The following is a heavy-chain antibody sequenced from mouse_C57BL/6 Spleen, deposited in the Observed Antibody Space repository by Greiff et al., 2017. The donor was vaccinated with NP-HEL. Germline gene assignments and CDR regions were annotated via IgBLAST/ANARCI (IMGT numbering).Heavy chain of an antibody. CDR3: ARSHDYDGFAY. CDR1: GYAFSSSW. CDR2: IYPGDGDT. Sequence: VMLVESGPELVKPGASVKISCKASGYAFSSSWMTWVKQRPGKGLEWIGRIYPGDGDTNYNGKFKGKATLTADKSSSTAYMQLSSLTSEDSAVYFCARSHDYDGFAYWGQGTLVTVSA. D-gene: IGHD2-4*01. J-gene: IGHJ3*01. V-gene: IGHV1-82*01.